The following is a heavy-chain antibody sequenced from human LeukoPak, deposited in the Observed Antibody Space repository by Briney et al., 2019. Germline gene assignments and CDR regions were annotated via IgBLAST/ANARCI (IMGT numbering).Heavy chain of an antibody. Sequence: PVRSLRLSCAASGFTFSSYGMIWVRQAPGKGLEWVSSISSSSSYIYFADSVKGRFTISRDNAKNSLYLQMNSLRAEDTAVYYCARENRYNWFDPWGQGTLVTVSS. J-gene: IGHJ5*02. CDR1: GFTFSSYG. CDR3: ARENRYNWFDP. V-gene: IGHV3-21*01. CDR2: ISSSSSYI.